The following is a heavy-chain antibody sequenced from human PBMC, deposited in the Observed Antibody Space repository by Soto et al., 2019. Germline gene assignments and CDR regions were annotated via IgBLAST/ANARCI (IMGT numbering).Heavy chain of an antibody. D-gene: IGHD2-15*01. CDR2: ISSSGTGI. V-gene: IGHV3-11*01. J-gene: IGHJ3*02. Sequence: PWGSLRLSCAASGFTFSDYYITFSRQAPGKGLEWVSYISSSGTGIYYADSMKGRFTISRDNAKKSLYLQMSSLRAEDTAVYYCARAYSDAFDIWGQGTMVTVSS. CDR3: ARAYSDAFDI. CDR1: GFTFSDYY.